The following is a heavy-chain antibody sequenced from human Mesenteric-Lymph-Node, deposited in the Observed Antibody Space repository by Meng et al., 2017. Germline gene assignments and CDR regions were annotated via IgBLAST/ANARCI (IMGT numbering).Heavy chain of an antibody. V-gene: IGHV6-1*01. CDR1: GDSVSSKSAA. CDR2: TYYRSKWYN. Sequence: QVQLQQSGPGRGKPPQTLSLTCAISGDSVSSKSAAWSWIRQSPSRGLEWLGRTYYRSKWYNDYAVSVKSRMSINPDTSKNQFSLRLNSVTPEDAAVYYCASTENHFWGQGTLVTVSS. CDR3: ASTENHF. D-gene: IGHD1-26*01. J-gene: IGHJ4*02.